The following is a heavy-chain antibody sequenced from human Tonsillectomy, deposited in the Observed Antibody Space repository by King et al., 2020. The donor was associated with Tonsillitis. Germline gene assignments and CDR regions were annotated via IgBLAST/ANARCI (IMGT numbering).Heavy chain of an antibody. CDR2: ISGNGGTT. V-gene: IGHV3-23*04. CDR3: AKFHVSLRPDVFDI. Sequence: VQLVESGGGLVQPGGSLRLSCAASGFTFSSFAMSWVRQAPGVGLEWVSTISGNGGTTYYADSLKGRFTISRDNSKNTVFLQMNSLRAEDTAVYYFAKFHVSLRPDVFDIWGQGTMVTVSS. J-gene: IGHJ3*02. D-gene: IGHD2/OR15-2a*01. CDR1: GFTFSSFA.